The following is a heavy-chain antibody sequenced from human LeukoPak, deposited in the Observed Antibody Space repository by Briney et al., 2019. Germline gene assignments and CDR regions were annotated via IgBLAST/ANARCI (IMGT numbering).Heavy chain of an antibody. Sequence: ASVKVSCKASGYTFTSYDINWVRQATGQGLEWMGWMNPNSGNTGYAQKFQGRVTITRNTSISTAYMELSSLRSEDTAVYYCARVVVAAGDNWFDPWGQGTLVTVSS. V-gene: IGHV1-8*01. CDR1: GYTFTSYD. CDR2: MNPNSGNT. D-gene: IGHD2-15*01. CDR3: ARVVVAAGDNWFDP. J-gene: IGHJ5*02.